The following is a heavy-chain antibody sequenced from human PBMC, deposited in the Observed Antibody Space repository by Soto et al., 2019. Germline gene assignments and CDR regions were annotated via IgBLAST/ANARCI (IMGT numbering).Heavy chain of an antibody. CDR1: GFTFSSYS. D-gene: IGHD2-15*01. Sequence: EVQLVESGGGLVKPGGSLRLSCAASGFTFSSYSMNWVRQAPGKGLEWVSSISSSSSYIYYADSVKGRFTISRDNAKNSLYLQMNSLRAEDTAVYYCARDYCSGGSCYSFIWYFDLWGRGTLVTVSS. CDR2: ISSSSSYI. V-gene: IGHV3-21*01. CDR3: ARDYCSGGSCYSFIWYFDL. J-gene: IGHJ2*01.